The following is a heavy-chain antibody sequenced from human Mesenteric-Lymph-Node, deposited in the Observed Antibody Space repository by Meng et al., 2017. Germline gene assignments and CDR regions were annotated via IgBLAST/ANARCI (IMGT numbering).Heavy chain of an antibody. CDR3: ARARLRGGYNL. J-gene: IGHJ4*02. D-gene: IGHD5-24*01. CDR2: IWYDGSKK. Sequence: GGGLYTPWGPLPLSCAASGVTFSTYVMNWVRQAPRKGLEWVAVIWYDGSKKYYGDNVKGRFTISRDKSKNTVHLQMDNLRVEDTAVYYCARARLRGGYNLWGQGTLVTVSS. V-gene: IGHV3-33*08. CDR1: GVTFSTYV.